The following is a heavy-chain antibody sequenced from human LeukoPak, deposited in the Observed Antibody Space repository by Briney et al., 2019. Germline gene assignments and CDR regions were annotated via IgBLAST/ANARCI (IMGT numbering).Heavy chain of an antibody. Sequence: SVKVSCKASGGTFGSYAISWVRQAPGQGLEWMGGIIPIFGTANYAQKFQGRVTITADESTSTAYMELSSLRSEDTAVYYCARDDHYDSSGYYYDYWGQGTLVTVSS. CDR2: IIPIFGTA. CDR1: GGTFGSYA. CDR3: ARDDHYDSSGYYYDY. J-gene: IGHJ4*02. D-gene: IGHD3-22*01. V-gene: IGHV1-69*13.